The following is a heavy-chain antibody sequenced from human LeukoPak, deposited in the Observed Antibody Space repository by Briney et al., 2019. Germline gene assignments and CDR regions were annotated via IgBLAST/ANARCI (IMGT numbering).Heavy chain of an antibody. J-gene: IGHJ4*02. CDR2: IYSGGST. CDR1: GFTVSSNY. Sequence: PGGSLRLSCAASGFTVSSNYMSWVRQAPGKGLEWVSVIYSGGSTYYADSVKGRFTISRDNSKNTLYLQMNSLRAEDTAVYYCARAHSPAAVFDYWGQGTLVTVSS. D-gene: IGHD6-25*01. CDR3: ARAHSPAAVFDY. V-gene: IGHV3-66*02.